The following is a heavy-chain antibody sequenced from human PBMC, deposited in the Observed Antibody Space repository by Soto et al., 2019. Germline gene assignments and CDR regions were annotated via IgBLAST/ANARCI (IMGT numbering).Heavy chain of an antibody. D-gene: IGHD1-1*01. CDR2: INHSGST. J-gene: IGHJ2*01. CDR3: AREVPSRYFDL. Sequence: QVRLQQWGAGLLKPSETLSLTCAVYGASFSDSYWNWIRQPPGKGLEWIGEINHSGSTIYNTSLESRVTISLDTSRKLFTLKMRSAAAADTAVYYCAREVPSRYFDLWGRGTPFTVSS. CDR1: GASFSDSY. V-gene: IGHV4-34*01.